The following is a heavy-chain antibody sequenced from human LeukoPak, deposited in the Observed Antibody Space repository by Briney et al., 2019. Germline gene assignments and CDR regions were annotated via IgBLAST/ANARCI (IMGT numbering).Heavy chain of an antibody. J-gene: IGHJ4*02. Sequence: GGSLRLSCAASGITFSGYAMTWVRQVPGRGLEWVSDISGRGENTYYADSVKGRFTISRDNSMNTLYLQMNSLRAEDTAVYYCARESSGYYDYWGQGTLVTVSS. D-gene: IGHD3-22*01. CDR2: ISGRGENT. CDR1: GITFSGYA. CDR3: ARESSGYYDY. V-gene: IGHV3-23*01.